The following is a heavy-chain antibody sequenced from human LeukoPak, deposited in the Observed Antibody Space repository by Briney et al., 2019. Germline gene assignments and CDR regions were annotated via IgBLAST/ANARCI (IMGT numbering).Heavy chain of an antibody. Sequence: SETLSLTCTVSGGSISSYYWSWIRQPPGKGLEWIGYIYDSGSTNYNPSPKSRVTISVDTSKNQFSLKLSSVTAADTAVYYCARAGRGYDILTGYYMGGIDYWGQGTLVTVSS. CDR3: ARAGRGYDILTGYYMGGIDY. D-gene: IGHD3-9*01. CDR1: GGSISSYY. V-gene: IGHV4-59*01. CDR2: IYDSGST. J-gene: IGHJ4*02.